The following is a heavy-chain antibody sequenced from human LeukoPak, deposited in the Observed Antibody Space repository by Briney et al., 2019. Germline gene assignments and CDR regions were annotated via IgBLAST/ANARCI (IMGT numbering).Heavy chain of an antibody. Sequence: GGSLRLSCAASGFTFSNAWMSWVRQAPGKGLEWVGRIKSKTDGGTTDYAAPVKGRFTISRDDSKNALYLQMNSLKTEDTGVYYCTTEFGIATLDYWGRGTLVTVSS. J-gene: IGHJ4*02. CDR2: IKSKTDGGTT. CDR3: TTEFGIATLDY. V-gene: IGHV3-15*01. D-gene: IGHD6-13*01. CDR1: GFTFSNAW.